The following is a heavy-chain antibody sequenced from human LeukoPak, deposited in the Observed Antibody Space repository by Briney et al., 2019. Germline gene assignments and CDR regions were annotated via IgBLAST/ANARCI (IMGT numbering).Heavy chain of an antibody. Sequence: GGTLRLSCAGSGFPFSSHGMNWVRQAPGKGLEWVSGISPGGGPTYYVDSVRGRFTISRDNAKNSLYLQMNSLRAEDTAVYYCARGTYSGNDLWGQGTLVIVSS. CDR3: ARGTYSGNDL. CDR2: ISPGGGPT. D-gene: IGHD5-12*01. CDR1: GFPFSSHG. J-gene: IGHJ4*02. V-gene: IGHV3-23*01.